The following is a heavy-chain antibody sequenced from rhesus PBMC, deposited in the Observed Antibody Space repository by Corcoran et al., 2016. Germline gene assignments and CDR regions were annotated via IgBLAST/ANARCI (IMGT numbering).Heavy chain of an antibody. V-gene: IGHV4-160*01. J-gene: IGHJ4*01. D-gene: IGHD2-27*01. CDR3: ARWYPHPC. Sequence: QVQLQESGPGLVKPSETLSLTCAVSVGSISRNYWSWIRQSPGKGLGWIGDIYGGRGSTNYNPSLKSRVTISTATSKDQFSLKLSSVTAADTAVYYCARWYPHPCWGQGVLVTVSS. CDR1: VGSISRNY. CDR2: IYGGRGST.